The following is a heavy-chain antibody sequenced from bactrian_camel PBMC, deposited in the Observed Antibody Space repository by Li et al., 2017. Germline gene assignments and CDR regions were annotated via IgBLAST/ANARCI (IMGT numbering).Heavy chain of an antibody. CDR1: GHTYNRYC. Sequence: HVQLVESGGGSVKAGGSLTLTCVASGHTYNRYCMGWFRQAPGKEREGVAAIDRDGNTNYANSVKGRFTISRNAANNTLYLQMNTLKPEDTAMYYCSADHTPLTRNMRLEERYYNFWGQGTQVTVS. V-gene: IGHV3S55*01. J-gene: IGHJ4*01. CDR2: IDRDGNT. CDR3: SADHTPLTRNMRLEERYYNF. D-gene: IGHD8*01.